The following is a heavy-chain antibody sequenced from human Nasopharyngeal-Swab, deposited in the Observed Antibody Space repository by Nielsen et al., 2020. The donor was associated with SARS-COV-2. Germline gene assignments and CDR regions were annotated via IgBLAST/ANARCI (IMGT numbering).Heavy chain of an antibody. CDR3: ARPRYGGYEISPPNY. CDR1: GYSFTSYW. D-gene: IGHD5-12*01. Sequence: ESLKISCKGSGYSFTSYWIGWVRQMPGKGLEWMGIIYPGDSDTRYSPSFQGQVTISADKSISTAYLQWSSLKASDTAMYYCARPRYGGYEISPPNYWGQGTLVTVSS. J-gene: IGHJ4*02. CDR2: IYPGDSDT. V-gene: IGHV5-51*01.